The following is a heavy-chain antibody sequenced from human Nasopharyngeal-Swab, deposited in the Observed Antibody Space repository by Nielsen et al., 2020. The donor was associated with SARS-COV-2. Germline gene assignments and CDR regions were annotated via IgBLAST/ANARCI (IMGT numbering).Heavy chain of an antibody. D-gene: IGHD6-19*01. Sequence: GESLKISCAASGFTFKSYAMSWVRQAPGKGLEWVSVISRSGATTYHADSVKGRFTISRDNSQNTVYLQMNNLRVEDTARYYCAKGVEQWLVAGNLFDPWGQGTMVTVSS. V-gene: IGHV3-23*01. CDR3: AKGVEQWLVAGNLFDP. J-gene: IGHJ5*02. CDR1: GFTFKSYA. CDR2: ISRSGATT.